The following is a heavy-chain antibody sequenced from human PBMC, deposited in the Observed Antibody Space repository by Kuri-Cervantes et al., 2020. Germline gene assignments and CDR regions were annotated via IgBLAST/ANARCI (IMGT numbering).Heavy chain of an antibody. CDR2: INHSGSI. CDR1: GGSFSGFY. CDR3: ARDYGSGSYGAHYMDV. V-gene: IGHV4-34*01. D-gene: IGHD3-10*01. Sequence: SQTLSLTCAVYGGSFSGFYWSWIRQPPGKGLEWIGEINHSGSINYNPSLKSRVTISVDTSKNQFSLKLSSVTAADTAVYYCARDYGSGSYGAHYMDVWGKGTTVTVSS. J-gene: IGHJ6*03.